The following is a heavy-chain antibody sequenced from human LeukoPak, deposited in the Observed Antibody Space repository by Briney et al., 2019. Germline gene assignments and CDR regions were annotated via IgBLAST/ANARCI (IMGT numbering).Heavy chain of an antibody. V-gene: IGHV1-24*01. CDR3: ATSASSGYYSFGLDY. CDR2: SDPEDGET. D-gene: IGHD3-22*01. J-gene: IGHJ4*02. Sequence: ASVKVSCKVSGYTLTELSMHWVRQAPGKGLEWMGGSDPEDGETIYAQKFQGRVTMTEDTSTDTAYMELSSLRSEDTAVYYCATSASSGYYSFGLDYWGQGTLVTVSS. CDR1: GYTLTELS.